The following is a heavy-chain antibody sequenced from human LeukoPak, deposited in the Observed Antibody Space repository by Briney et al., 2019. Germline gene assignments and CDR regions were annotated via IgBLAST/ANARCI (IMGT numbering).Heavy chain of an antibody. CDR1: GGSISSGGYY. Sequence: SETLSLTCTVSGGSISSGGYYWSWIRQHPGKGLEWIGYIYYSGSTYYNPSLKSRVTISVDTSKNQFSLKLSSVTAADTAVYYCAREGYYGSGSTFDYWGQGTLVTVSS. V-gene: IGHV4-31*03. J-gene: IGHJ4*02. D-gene: IGHD3-10*01. CDR3: AREGYYGSGSTFDY. CDR2: IYYSGST.